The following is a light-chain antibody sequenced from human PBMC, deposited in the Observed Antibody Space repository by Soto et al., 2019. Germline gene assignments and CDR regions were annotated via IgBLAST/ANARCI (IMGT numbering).Light chain of an antibody. CDR3: ASWDNSRNVV. CDR1: TSNIGSNT. Sequence: QSVLTQSPSASGTPGQRVVISCSGSTSNIGSNTVSWYQQFPGTAPKLLIYSDDQRPSWVPGRFSASKSGASASLAISGLQSEDEDLYYCASWDNSRNVVFGGGTKLTVL. CDR2: SDD. V-gene: IGLV1-44*01. J-gene: IGLJ2*01.